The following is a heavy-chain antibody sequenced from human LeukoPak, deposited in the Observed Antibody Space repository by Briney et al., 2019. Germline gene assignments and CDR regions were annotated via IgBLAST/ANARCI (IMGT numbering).Heavy chain of an antibody. CDR1: GYIFTNYA. J-gene: IGHJ4*02. V-gene: IGHV1-3*04. CDR3: ARESFGSSRPNDY. CDR2: INTASGNT. D-gene: IGHD6-13*01. Sequence: GESLKISCKASGYIFTNYAMHWVRQAPGQELEWMGWINTASGNTKYSQRFQDRVTITRDTSASTAYMELSSLTSEDTALYYCARESFGSSRPNDYWGQGALVTVSS.